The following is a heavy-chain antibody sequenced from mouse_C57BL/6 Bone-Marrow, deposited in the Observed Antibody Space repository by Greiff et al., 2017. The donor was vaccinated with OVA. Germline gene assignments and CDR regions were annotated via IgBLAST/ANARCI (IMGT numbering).Heavy chain of an antibody. J-gene: IGHJ1*03. D-gene: IGHD2-2*01. CDR2: IWWDDDK. Sequence: QVTLKVCGPGILQPSQTLSLTCSFSGFSLSTFGMGVGWIRQPSGKGLEWLAHIWWDDDKYYNPALKSRLTISKATSKNQVFLKIANVDTADTATYYCPIYYGYDGGYFDVWGTGTTVTVSS. V-gene: IGHV8-8*01. CDR1: GFSLSTFGMG. CDR3: PIYYGYDGGYFDV.